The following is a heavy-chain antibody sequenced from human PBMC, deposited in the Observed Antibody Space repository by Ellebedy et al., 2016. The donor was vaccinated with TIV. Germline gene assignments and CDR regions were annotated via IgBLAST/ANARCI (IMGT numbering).Heavy chain of an antibody. J-gene: IGHJ4*02. D-gene: IGHD7-27*01. Sequence: PGGSLRLSCAASGFRFHYYAMGWVRRAPGKGLEWVPAIGGSGSATYYADSVTGRFTISRDNSRNTLYLQMNGLTVEDTAVYYCARDLRAGEGWYFDYWGQGTLVTVSS. CDR3: ARDLRAGEGWYFDY. CDR1: GFRFHYYA. CDR2: IGGSGSAT. V-gene: IGHV3-23*01.